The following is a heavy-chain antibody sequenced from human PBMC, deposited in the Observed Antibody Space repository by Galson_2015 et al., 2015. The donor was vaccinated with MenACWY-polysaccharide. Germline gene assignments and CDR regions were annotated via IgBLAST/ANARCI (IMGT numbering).Heavy chain of an antibody. D-gene: IGHD2-15*01. CDR2: ISASGAGT. J-gene: IGHJ5*02. V-gene: IGHV3-23*01. CDR1: GFTFSTYA. Sequence: SLRLSCAASGFTFSTYAMSWVRQVPGKGLEWVSSISASGAGTYYADSVKGRFTISRDNSKNTLYLQMNSLRAEDTAVYYCTKAGATYCRGSSCYVNRFDHWGQGTLVTVSS. CDR3: TKAGATYCRGSSCYVNRFDH.